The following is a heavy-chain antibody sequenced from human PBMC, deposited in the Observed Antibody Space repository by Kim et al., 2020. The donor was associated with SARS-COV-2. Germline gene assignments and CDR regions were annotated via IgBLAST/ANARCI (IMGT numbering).Heavy chain of an antibody. CDR3: ARDGGGSMRGAMDV. J-gene: IGHJ6*02. CDR1: GGSISSYY. D-gene: IGHD3-3*01. CDR2: VYYSGST. Sequence: SETLSLTCTVSGGSISSYYWSWIRQPPGKGLEWIGYVYYSGSTDYNPSLKSRVTISVDTSKNQFSLKLTSVSAADTAVYYCARDGGGSMRGAMDVWGQGT. V-gene: IGHV4-59*01.